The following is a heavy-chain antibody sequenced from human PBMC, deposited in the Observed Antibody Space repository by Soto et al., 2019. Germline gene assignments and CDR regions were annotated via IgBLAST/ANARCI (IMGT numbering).Heavy chain of an antibody. D-gene: IGHD3-22*01. J-gene: IGHJ4*02. CDR1: GFTFDDYA. V-gene: IGHV3-9*01. CDR3: AKGYYYDSSGYCDY. CDR2: ISWNSGSI. Sequence: EVQLVESGGGLVQPGRSLRLSCAASGFTFDDYAMHWVRQAPGKGLEWVSGISWNSGSIGYADSVKGRFTISRDTAKNSLYLQMNSMRAEDTALYYCAKGYYYDSSGYCDYWGQGTLVTVSS.